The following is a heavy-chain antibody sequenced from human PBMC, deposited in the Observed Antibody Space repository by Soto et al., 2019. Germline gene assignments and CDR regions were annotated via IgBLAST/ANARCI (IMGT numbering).Heavy chain of an antibody. CDR2: ISGSGGST. CDR3: AARSSWQLQFDY. V-gene: IGHV3-23*01. D-gene: IGHD6-13*01. J-gene: IGHJ4*02. CDR1: GFTFSIYA. Sequence: GGSLRLSCAASGFTFSIYAMSWVRQAPGKGLEWVSAISGSGGSTYYADSVKGRFTISRDNSKNTLYLQMNSLRAEDTAVYYCAARSSWQLQFDYWGQGTLVTVSS.